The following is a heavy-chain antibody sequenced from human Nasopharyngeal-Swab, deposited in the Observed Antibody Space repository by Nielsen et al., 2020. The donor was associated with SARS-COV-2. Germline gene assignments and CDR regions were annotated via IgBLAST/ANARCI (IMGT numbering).Heavy chain of an antibody. J-gene: IGHJ6*02. Sequence: GESLKISCAASGFTFSSYSMNWVRQAPGKGLEWVSYISSSSSTIYYADSVKGRFTISGDNAKNSLYLQMNSLRDEDTAVYYCARGSGYKSYYYYGMDVWGQGTTVTVSS. D-gene: IGHD5-12*01. CDR3: ARGSGYKSYYYYGMDV. CDR2: ISSSSSTI. CDR1: GFTFSSYS. V-gene: IGHV3-48*02.